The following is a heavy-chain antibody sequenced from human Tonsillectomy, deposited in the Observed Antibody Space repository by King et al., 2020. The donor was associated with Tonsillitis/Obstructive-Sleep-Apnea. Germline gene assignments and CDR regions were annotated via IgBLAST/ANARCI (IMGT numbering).Heavy chain of an antibody. CDR2: LYYSGST. CDR3: PKGAYYDIYTFFDY. CDR1: GGSISSSSYY. Sequence: LQLQESGPGLVKPSETLSLTCTVSGGSISSSSYYWGWIRQPPGKGLEWIGSLYYSGSTYYNPSLKSRVTISVDTSKNQFSLKLSSVTAADTAVYYCPKGAYYDIYTFFDYWGQGTLVTVSS. V-gene: IGHV4-39*01. J-gene: IGHJ4*02. D-gene: IGHD3-9*01.